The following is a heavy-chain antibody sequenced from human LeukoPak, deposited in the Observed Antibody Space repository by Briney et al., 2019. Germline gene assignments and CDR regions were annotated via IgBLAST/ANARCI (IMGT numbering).Heavy chain of an antibody. Sequence: SQTLSLTCTVSGGSISSGGYYWNWIRQHPGKGLEWIGYIYNSGSTYYNPSLKSRSTISVDTSKNQFSLKLSSVTAADTAVYYCARGYCTNGVCSSDYSDYWGQGTLVTVSS. CDR1: GGSISSGGYY. J-gene: IGHJ4*02. CDR2: IYNSGST. V-gene: IGHV4-31*03. CDR3: ARGYCTNGVCSSDYSDY. D-gene: IGHD2-8*01.